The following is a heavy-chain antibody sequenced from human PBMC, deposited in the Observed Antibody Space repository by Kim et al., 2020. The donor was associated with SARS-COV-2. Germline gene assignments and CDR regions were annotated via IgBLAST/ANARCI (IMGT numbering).Heavy chain of an antibody. CDR3: ARDQGGLDV. J-gene: IGHJ6*02. V-gene: IGHV1-2*02. CDR2: SGAT. Sequence: SGATHSAQKFQYRITLTRDTSNRTGYMELNRLTSDDTAVYYCARDQGGLDVWGQGTTVTVSS.